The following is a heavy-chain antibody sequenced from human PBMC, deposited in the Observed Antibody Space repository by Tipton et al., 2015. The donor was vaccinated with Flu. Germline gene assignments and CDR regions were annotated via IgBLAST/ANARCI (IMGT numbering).Heavy chain of an antibody. CDR2: IYYSGST. J-gene: IGHJ2*01. V-gene: IGHV4-31*03. CDR3: AKEGPSWYFDL. Sequence: TLSLTCTVSGGSISSDGYYWNWIRQHPGKGLEWIGYIYYSGSTYYNPSLKSRVTISVDTSRNQFSLKLSSVTAADTAVYYCAKEGPSWYFDLWGRGTQVTVSS. CDR1: GGSISSDGYY.